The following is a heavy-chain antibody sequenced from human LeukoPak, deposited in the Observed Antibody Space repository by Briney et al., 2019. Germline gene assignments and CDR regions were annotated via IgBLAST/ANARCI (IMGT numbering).Heavy chain of an antibody. J-gene: IGHJ4*02. D-gene: IGHD6-19*01. CDR3: ARQWRAPRRGYFDY. V-gene: IGHV4-34*01. Sequence: SETLSLTCAVYGGSFSGYYWSWIRQPPGKGLEWIGEINHSGSTNYNPSLKSRVTISVDTPKNQFSLKLSSVTAADTAVYYCARQWRAPRRGYFDYWGQGTLVTVS. CDR1: GGSFSGYY. CDR2: INHSGST.